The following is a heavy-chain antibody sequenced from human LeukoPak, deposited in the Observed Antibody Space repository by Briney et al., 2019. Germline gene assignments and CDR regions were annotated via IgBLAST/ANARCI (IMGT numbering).Heavy chain of an antibody. V-gene: IGHV1-18*01. D-gene: IGHD3-22*01. CDR3: ATPRSGYYSLGY. CDR1: GYTFTSYG. CDR2: ISAYNGNT. Sequence: ASVKVSCKASGYTFTSYGISWVRQAPGQGLEWMGWISAYNGNTNYAQKLQGRVTMTEDTSTDTAYMELSSLRSEDTAVYYCATPRSGYYSLGYWGQGTLVTVSS. J-gene: IGHJ4*02.